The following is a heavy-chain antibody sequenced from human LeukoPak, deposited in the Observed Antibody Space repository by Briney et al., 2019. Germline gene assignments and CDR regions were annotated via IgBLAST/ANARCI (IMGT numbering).Heavy chain of an antibody. CDR1: GYTFTDYY. J-gene: IGHJ5*02. CDR2: INANNGDT. CDR3: ARVSPIYQLFFWFDP. D-gene: IGHD2-2*01. Sequence: ASVRVSCKASGYTFTDYYVHWVRQAPGQGLEWMGWINANNGDTNYAQKFQGRVTMTRDTSISTAYMDLTRLRSDDTAVYYCARVSPIYQLFFWFDPWGQGTLVTVSS. V-gene: IGHV1-2*02.